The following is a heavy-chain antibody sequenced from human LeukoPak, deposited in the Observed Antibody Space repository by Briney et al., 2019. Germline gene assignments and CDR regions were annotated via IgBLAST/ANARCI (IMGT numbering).Heavy chain of an antibody. J-gene: IGHJ6*02. Sequence: GASVKVSCKASGYTLISNYIYWVRQAPGQGLEWMGIINPTTAGTSYAQKFQGRVTMTRDTSTSTVYMELSSLTSDDTAVYYCARDRVSVHSGTYYSQGYYYGMDVWGQGTTVTVSS. CDR3: ARDRVSVHSGTYYSQGYYYGMDV. V-gene: IGHV1-46*01. CDR1: GYTLISNY. CDR2: INPTTAGT. D-gene: IGHD3-10*01.